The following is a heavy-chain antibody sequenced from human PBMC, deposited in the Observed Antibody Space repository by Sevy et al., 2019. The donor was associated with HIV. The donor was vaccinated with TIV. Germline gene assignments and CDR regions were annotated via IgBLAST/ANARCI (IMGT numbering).Heavy chain of an antibody. D-gene: IGHD3-22*01. V-gene: IGHV3-74*01. Sequence: GGSLRLSCAASGITLTPYWMHWDRQAPGKGLVWVSRINSDGSSTSYAESVKGRFTISRDNGKNTLYLQMKSLRVEDTAVYFCSRGLYYYDMRGHQEPGDYWGQGVLVTVSS. J-gene: IGHJ4*02. CDR3: SRGLYYYDMRGHQEPGDY. CDR2: INSDGSST. CDR1: GITLTPYW.